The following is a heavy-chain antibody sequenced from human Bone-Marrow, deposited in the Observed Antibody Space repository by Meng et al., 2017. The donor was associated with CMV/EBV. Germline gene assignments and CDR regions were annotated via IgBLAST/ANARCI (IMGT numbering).Heavy chain of an antibody. Sequence: ASVKVSCKASGGTFSSYAISWVRQAPGQGLEWMGWINPNSGGTNYAQKFQGRVTMTRDTSISTAYMELSRLRSDDTAVYCCASGRWPFDYWGQGTLVTVSS. J-gene: IGHJ4*02. CDR1: GGTFSSYA. CDR2: INPNSGGT. V-gene: IGHV1-2*02. D-gene: IGHD4-23*01. CDR3: ASGRWPFDY.